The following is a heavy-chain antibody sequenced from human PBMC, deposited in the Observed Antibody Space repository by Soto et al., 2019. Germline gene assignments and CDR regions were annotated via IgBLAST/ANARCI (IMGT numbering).Heavy chain of an antibody. Sequence: QVQLLQSGAEVKKPGASVKVCCKASGYTFTNYGITWVRQAPGQGLEWMGWISAYNGNTHYTQRLQGRVTMTTDTSTSTAYMELRGLRSDDTAVYYCARVRQIVGYFYYYMDVWGKGTTVTVSS. CDR1: GYTFTNYG. V-gene: IGHV1-18*01. CDR3: ARVRQIVGYFYYYMDV. CDR2: ISAYNGNT. J-gene: IGHJ6*03. D-gene: IGHD6-6*01.